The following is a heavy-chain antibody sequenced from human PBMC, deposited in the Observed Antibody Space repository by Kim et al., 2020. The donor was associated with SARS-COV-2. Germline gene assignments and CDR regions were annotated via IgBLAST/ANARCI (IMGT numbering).Heavy chain of an antibody. V-gene: IGHV1-46*01. CDR2: INPSGGNT. D-gene: IGHD2-15*01. CDR3: ATDHVAVVPGVIPKKYNYYGMDV. Sequence: ASVKVSCKASGNTLTRDFVHWVRQAPGQGLEWVGIINPSGGNTKYGQTFKGRVTVTRDTSTSTVYMELSSLTSEDTAVYFCATDHVAVVPGVIPKKYNYYGMDVWGQGTTVTVSS. CDR1: GNTLTRDF. J-gene: IGHJ6*02.